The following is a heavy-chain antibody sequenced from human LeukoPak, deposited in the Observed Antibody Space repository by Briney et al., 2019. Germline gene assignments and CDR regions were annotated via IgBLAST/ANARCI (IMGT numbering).Heavy chain of an antibody. D-gene: IGHD4-11*01. V-gene: IGHV3-30*02. CDR2: TRSDESNK. J-gene: IGHJ5*01. Sequence: GGSLRLSCAASGFTFSSYGMHWVRQAPGKGLEWVSFTRSDESNKYHADSVKGRFTISRDNSMNTLYLQMNSLRAEDTAAYYCAKAPMWTTLTTYGWFDSWGQGTLVTVSS. CDR1: GFTFSSYG. CDR3: AKAPMWTTLTTYGWFDS.